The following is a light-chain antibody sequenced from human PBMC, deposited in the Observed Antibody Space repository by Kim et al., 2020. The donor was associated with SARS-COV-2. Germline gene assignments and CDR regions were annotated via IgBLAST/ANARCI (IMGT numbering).Light chain of an antibody. CDR3: QQRSQWPLT. CDR2: DTF. Sequence: LYPGQMATLSCRARQSVGTLLAWYQQKPGQSPSLLIYDTFNRATGIPARFSGSGSGTDFTLTISSLEPEDFAVYYCQQRSQWPLTFGGGTKVDIK. V-gene: IGKV3-11*01. J-gene: IGKJ4*01. CDR1: QSVGTL.